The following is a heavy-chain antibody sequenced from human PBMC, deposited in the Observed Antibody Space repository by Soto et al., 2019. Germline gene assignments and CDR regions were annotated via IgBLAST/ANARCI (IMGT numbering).Heavy chain of an antibody. CDR1: GFTFSAYA. V-gene: IGHV3-30-3*01. Sequence: QVQLVESGGGVVPPGRSLRLSCAASGFTFSAYALHWVRQAPGKGLEWVAVMSFDETNEYYADSVEGRFSVSRDNSKNTLYLQMNSLRAEDTAIYYCARDKAGRGYGSGWPLDPWGQGTLVTVSS. CDR3: ARDKAGRGYGSGWPLDP. D-gene: IGHD3-10*01. J-gene: IGHJ5*02. CDR2: MSFDETNE.